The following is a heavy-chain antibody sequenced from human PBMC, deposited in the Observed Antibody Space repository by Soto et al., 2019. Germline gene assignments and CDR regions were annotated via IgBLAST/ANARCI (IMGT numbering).Heavy chain of an antibody. Sequence: QITLQESGPTLMKPTQTLTLTCTFSGFSLTTNGVGVGWIRQPPGKALEWLGIIYWDDNKIYNASLQSRISITKDTSKNQVVLTMTSMDPGDTATYYCARRRINYGFGYWGQGTLVTVSS. D-gene: IGHD3-16*01. J-gene: IGHJ4*02. CDR2: IYWDDNK. V-gene: IGHV2-5*02. CDR3: ARRRINYGFGY. CDR1: GFSLTTNGVG.